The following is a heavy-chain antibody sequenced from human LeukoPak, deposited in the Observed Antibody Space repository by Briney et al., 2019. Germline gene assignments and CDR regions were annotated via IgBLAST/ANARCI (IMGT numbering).Heavy chain of an antibody. D-gene: IGHD4-17*01. CDR1: GYTFTSYG. Sequence: EASVKVSCKASGYTFTSYGISWVRQAPGQGLEWMGWISAYNGNTNYAQKLQGRVTMTEDTSTDTAYMELSSLRSEDTAVYYCASQGYGAYDYWGQGTLVTVSS. CDR3: ASQGYGAYDY. J-gene: IGHJ4*02. V-gene: IGHV1-18*01. CDR2: ISAYNGNT.